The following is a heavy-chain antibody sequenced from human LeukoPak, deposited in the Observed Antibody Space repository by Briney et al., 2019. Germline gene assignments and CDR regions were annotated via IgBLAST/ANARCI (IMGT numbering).Heavy chain of an antibody. CDR2: ISSSSSYI. CDR3: ARDQIYGDPGGFDFDI. J-gene: IGHJ3*02. D-gene: IGHD4-17*01. CDR1: GFTFSSYS. V-gene: IGHV3-21*01. Sequence: GGSLRLSCAASGFTFSSYSMNWVRQAPGKGLEWVSSISSSSSYIYYADSVKGRFTISRDNVKNSLYLQMNSLRAEDTAVYYCARDQIYGDPGGFDFDIWGQGTMVTVSS.